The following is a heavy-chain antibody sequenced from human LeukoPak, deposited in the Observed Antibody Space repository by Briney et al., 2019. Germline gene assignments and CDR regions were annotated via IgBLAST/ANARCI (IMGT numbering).Heavy chain of an antibody. CDR3: AKDRCSNGVGCYYYYMDV. Sequence: PGGSLRLSCAASGFTFSSYGMHWVRQAPGKGLEWVAFMRYDGSNKYYADSVKGRFTISRDNSKNILYLQMNSLRAEDTAVYYCAKDRCSNGVGCYYYYMDVWGKGTTVTISS. D-gene: IGHD2-8*01. J-gene: IGHJ6*03. V-gene: IGHV3-30*02. CDR2: MRYDGSNK. CDR1: GFTFSSYG.